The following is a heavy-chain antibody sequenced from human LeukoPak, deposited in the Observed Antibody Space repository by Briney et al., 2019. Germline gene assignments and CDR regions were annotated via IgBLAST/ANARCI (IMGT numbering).Heavy chain of an antibody. J-gene: IGHJ6*02. CDR2: IKQDGSEK. V-gene: IGHV3-7*01. CDR1: GFTFSSYW. CDR3: ARGGLTTVTTYYYYYGMDV. Sequence: PGGSLRLSCAASGFTFSSYWMSWVRQAPGKGLEWVTNIKQDGSEKYYVDSVKGRFTISRDNAKNSLYLQMNSLRAEDTAVYYCARGGLTTVTTYYYYYGMDVWGQGTTVTVSS. D-gene: IGHD4-17*01.